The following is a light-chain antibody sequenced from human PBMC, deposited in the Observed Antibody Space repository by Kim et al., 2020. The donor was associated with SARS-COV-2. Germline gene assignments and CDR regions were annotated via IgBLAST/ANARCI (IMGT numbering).Light chain of an antibody. Sequence: ASVGDTVTITCRASQAISNYLAWYQHKPEEAPTLLIYAASTLQSGVPSRFSGRGSGTDFTLTISSLQPEDVATYYCQRYTAAAWTFGQGTKVDIK. CDR1: QAISNY. J-gene: IGKJ1*01. CDR3: QRYTAAAWT. CDR2: AAS. V-gene: IGKV1-27*01.